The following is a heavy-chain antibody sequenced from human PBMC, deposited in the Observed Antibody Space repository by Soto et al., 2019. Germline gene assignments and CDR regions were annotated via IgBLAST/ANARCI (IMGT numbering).Heavy chain of an antibody. J-gene: IGHJ4*02. CDR2: ISGSGGST. CDR1: GFTFSSYA. D-gene: IGHD2-2*01. V-gene: IGHV3-23*01. CDR3: AKDLEGIVVVPAANTDY. Sequence: GGSLRLSCAASGFTFSSYAMSWVRQAPGKGLEWVSAISGSGGSTYYADSVKGRFTISRDNSKNTLYLQMNSLRAEDTAVYYCAKDLEGIVVVPAANTDYWGQGTLVTVS.